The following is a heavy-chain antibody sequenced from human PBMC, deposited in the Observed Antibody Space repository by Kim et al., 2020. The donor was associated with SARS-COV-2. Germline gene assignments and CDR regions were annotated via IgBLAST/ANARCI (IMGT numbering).Heavy chain of an antibody. D-gene: IGHD5-12*01. CDR2: IYYSGST. J-gene: IGHJ4*02. V-gene: IGHV4-59*01. CDR3: ARGEWLRPFDY. CDR1: GGSISSYY. Sequence: SETLSLTCTVSGGSISSYYWSWIRQPPGKGLEWIGYIYYSGSTNYNPSLKSRVTISVDTSKNQFSLKLSSVTAADTAVYYCARGEWLRPFDYWGQGTLVTVSS.